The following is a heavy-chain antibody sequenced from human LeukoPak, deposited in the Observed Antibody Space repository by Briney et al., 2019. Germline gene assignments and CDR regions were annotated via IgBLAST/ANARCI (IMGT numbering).Heavy chain of an antibody. Sequence: PGGSLRLSCAASGFTFTNYAIQWVRQAPGKGLEWVAVIPYDGTNIYYGDSVKGRFNISRDNSKNTVYLQMNNLRAEDTAVYHCARGLTNFDASSPPVYWGQGTLVTVSS. CDR2: IPYDGTNI. CDR3: ARGLTNFDASSPPVY. CDR1: GFTFTNYA. V-gene: IGHV3-30*01. J-gene: IGHJ4*02. D-gene: IGHD2-8*01.